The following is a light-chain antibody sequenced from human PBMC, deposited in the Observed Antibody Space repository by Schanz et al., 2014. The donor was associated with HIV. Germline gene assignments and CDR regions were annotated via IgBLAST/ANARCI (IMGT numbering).Light chain of an antibody. CDR1: QSIGHW. CDR2: KAS. Sequence: DIQMTQSPSTLSASVGDRVTIACRASQSIGHWLAWYQQKPGKAPKNLIYKASSLETGVPSRFSGSGSGTEFTLTISSLQPDDFATYYCQQYAVSSWTFGLGTRV. J-gene: IGKJ1*01. V-gene: IGKV1-5*03. CDR3: QQYAVSSWT.